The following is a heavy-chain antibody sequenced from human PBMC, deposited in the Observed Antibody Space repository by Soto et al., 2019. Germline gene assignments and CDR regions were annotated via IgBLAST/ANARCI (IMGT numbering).Heavy chain of an antibody. CDR1: GGTFSSYA. J-gene: IGHJ5*02. CDR3: ARENVLRFLEWLFHWFDP. D-gene: IGHD3-3*01. Sequence: SVKVSCKASGGTFSSYAISWVRQAPGQGLEWMGGIIPIFGTANYAQKFQGRVTITADESTSTAYMELSSLRSEDTAVYYCARENVLRFLEWLFHWFDPWGQGTLVTVS. CDR2: IIPIFGTA. V-gene: IGHV1-69*13.